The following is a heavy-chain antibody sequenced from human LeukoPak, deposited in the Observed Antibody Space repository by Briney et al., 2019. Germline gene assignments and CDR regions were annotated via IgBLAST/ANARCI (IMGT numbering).Heavy chain of an antibody. D-gene: IGHD3-10*01. CDR2: IYSGYSAGST. CDR3: ARESNYGTAFDY. Sequence: PGGSLRLFCAASGFTVSGNYMSWVRQAPGKGLEWVSVIYSGYSAGSTYYADSVKGRSTNSNDTSKNTRYLQMRRLRAEAPAVFYCARESNYGTAFDYWGQGTLVTVSS. J-gene: IGHJ4*02. CDR1: GFTVSGNY. V-gene: IGHV3-53*01.